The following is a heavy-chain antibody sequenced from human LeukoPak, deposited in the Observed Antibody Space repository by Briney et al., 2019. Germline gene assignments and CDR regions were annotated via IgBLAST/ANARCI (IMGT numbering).Heavy chain of an antibody. Sequence: SETLCLTCTVSGGSISSYYWSWIRQPPGKGLEWIGYIYYSGSTNYNPSLKSRVTISVDTSKNQFSLKLSSVTAADTAVYYCAREHCSSTSCYRGQFDYWGQGTLVTVSS. J-gene: IGHJ4*02. D-gene: IGHD2-2*01. CDR1: GGSISSYY. V-gene: IGHV4-59*01. CDR3: AREHCSSTSCYRGQFDY. CDR2: IYYSGST.